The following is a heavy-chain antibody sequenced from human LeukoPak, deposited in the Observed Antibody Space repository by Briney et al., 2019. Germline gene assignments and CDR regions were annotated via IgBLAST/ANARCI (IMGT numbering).Heavy chain of an antibody. CDR1: GFPFIEYS. CDR2: IGIDSGNT. D-gene: IGHD1-1*01. Sequence: GGSLRLSCTASGFPFIEYSMNWVRQAPGKGLEWISYIGIDSGNTKYADSVRGRFTISADKAKNSLYLQMDSLRVEDTAVYYCARDHNYAFDNWGQGTLVSVAS. V-gene: IGHV3-48*01. CDR3: ARDHNYAFDN. J-gene: IGHJ4*02.